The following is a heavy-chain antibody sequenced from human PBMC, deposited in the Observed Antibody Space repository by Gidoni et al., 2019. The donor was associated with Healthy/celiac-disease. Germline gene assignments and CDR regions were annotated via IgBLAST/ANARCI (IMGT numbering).Heavy chain of an antibody. CDR2: IYSGGST. CDR1: GFTVSSNY. V-gene: IGHV3-53*02. Sequence: EVQLVETGGGLIQPGGSLRLSCPASGFTVSSNYMSWGRQAPGKGLEWVSVIYSGGSTYYADSVKGRFTISRDNSKNTLYLQMNSLRAEDTAVYYCAKGYSYGYGLDYWGQGTLVTVSS. D-gene: IGHD5-18*01. J-gene: IGHJ4*02. CDR3: AKGYSYGYGLDY.